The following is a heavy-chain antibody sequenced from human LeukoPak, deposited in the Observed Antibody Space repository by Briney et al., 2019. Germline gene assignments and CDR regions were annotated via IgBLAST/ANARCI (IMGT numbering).Heavy chain of an antibody. V-gene: IGHV3-48*01. CDR3: AREFIVAAAGVDY. Sequence: GGSLRLSCAASGFTFSSYSMNWVRQAPGKGLEWVSYISSSSSTIYYADSVKGRFTISRDNAKNSLYLQMNSLRAEDTAVYYCAREFIVAAAGVDYWGQGTLVTVSS. CDR2: ISSSSSTI. CDR1: GFTFSSYS. J-gene: IGHJ4*02. D-gene: IGHD6-13*01.